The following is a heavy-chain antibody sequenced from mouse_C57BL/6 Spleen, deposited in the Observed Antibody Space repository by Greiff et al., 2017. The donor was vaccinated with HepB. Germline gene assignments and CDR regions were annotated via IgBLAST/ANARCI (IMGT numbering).Heavy chain of an antibody. CDR1: GYNFTSYW. J-gene: IGHJ3*01. Sequence: QVQLQQPGAELVKPGASVKMSCKASGYNFTSYWITWVKQRPGQGLEWIGDIYPGSGSTNSNEKFKTKATLAGDTSSSTAYMQLSSLTSEDSAVYYCARRTYDGYYEGFAYWGQGTLVTVSA. D-gene: IGHD2-3*01. CDR2: IYPGSGST. V-gene: IGHV1-55*01. CDR3: ARRTYDGYYEGFAY.